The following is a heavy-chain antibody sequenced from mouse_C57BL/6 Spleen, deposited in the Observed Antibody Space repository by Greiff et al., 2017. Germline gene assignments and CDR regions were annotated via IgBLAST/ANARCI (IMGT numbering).Heavy chain of an antibody. CDR2: IDPSDSYT. CDR1: GYTFTSYW. V-gene: IGHV1-59*01. CDR3: AREGDGSSQYYFDY. D-gene: IGHD1-1*01. Sequence: VQLQQPGAELVRPGTSVKLSCKASGYTFTSYWMHWVKQRPGQGLEWIGVIDPSDSYTNYNQKFKGKATLTVDTSSSTAYMQLSSLTSEDSAVYYCAREGDGSSQYYFDYWGQGTTLTVSS. J-gene: IGHJ2*01.